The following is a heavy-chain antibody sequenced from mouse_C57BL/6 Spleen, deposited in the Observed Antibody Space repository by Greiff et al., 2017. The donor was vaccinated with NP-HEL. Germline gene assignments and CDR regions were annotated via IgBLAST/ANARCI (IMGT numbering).Heavy chain of an antibody. CDR2: ISSGGDYI. CDR1: GFTFSSYA. V-gene: IGHV5-9-1*02. CDR3: TREGYYLDY. Sequence: EVKLQESGEGLVKPGGSLKLSCAASGFTFSSYAMSWVRQTPEKRLEWVAYISSGGDYIYYADTVKGRFTISRDNARNTLYLQMSSLKSEDTAMYYCTREGYYLDYWGQGTTLTVSS. J-gene: IGHJ2*01.